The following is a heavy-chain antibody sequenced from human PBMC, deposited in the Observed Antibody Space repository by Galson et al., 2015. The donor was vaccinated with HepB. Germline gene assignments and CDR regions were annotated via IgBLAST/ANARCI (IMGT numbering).Heavy chain of an antibody. CDR3: ARGSPEGSGWYAAGWFDP. V-gene: IGHV3-30*04. CDR1: EFTFRSYS. D-gene: IGHD6-19*01. Sequence: SLRLSCAASEFTFRSYSMHWVRQAPGKGLEWVAVMSYDGSDKNYADSVKGRFTISRDNFKNTLYLQMNSLRDEDTAVYYCARGSPEGSGWYAAGWFDPWGQGTLVTVSS. CDR2: MSYDGSDK. J-gene: IGHJ5*02.